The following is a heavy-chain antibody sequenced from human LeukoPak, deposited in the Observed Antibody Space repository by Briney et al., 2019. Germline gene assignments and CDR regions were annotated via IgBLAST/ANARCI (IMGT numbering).Heavy chain of an antibody. CDR3: ARDSAGNDY. Sequence: RGSLRLSCAASGFTFSTYWMSWVRQAPGKGLEWVANIKQDGSEKYYVDSVKGRFTISRDNAKNSLYLQMYSLRAEDTAMYYCARDSAGNDYWGQGTLVTVSS. D-gene: IGHD6-13*01. CDR2: IKQDGSEK. CDR1: GFTFSTYW. J-gene: IGHJ4*02. V-gene: IGHV3-7*01.